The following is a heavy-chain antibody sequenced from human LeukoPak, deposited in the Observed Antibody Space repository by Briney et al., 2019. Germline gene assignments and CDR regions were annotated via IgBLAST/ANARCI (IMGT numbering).Heavy chain of an antibody. CDR3: ATVDTAMVRGFDY. Sequence: SETLSLTCTVSGGSISSYYWSWLRQPPGKGLEGIGYIYYSGSTNYNPSLKSRVTISVDTSKNQFSLKLSSVTAADTAVYYCATVDTAMVRGFDYWGQGTLVTVSS. CDR2: IYYSGST. J-gene: IGHJ4*02. V-gene: IGHV4-59*01. D-gene: IGHD5-18*01. CDR1: GGSISSYY.